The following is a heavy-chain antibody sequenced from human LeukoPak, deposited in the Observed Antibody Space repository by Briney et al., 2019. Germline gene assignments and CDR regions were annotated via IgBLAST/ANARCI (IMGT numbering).Heavy chain of an antibody. CDR3: AREDYDSSGYYSGIDY. V-gene: IGHV3-33*01. J-gene: IGHJ4*02. CDR2: IWYDGSKT. Sequence: GGSLRLSCAASGFTFSSYGFHWVRQAPDKGLEWVAVIWYDGSKTYYADSVKGRFTISRDDSKNTLYLQMNSLRAEDTAVYYCAREDYDSSGYYSGIDYWGQGTLVTVSS. CDR1: GFTFSSYG. D-gene: IGHD3-22*01.